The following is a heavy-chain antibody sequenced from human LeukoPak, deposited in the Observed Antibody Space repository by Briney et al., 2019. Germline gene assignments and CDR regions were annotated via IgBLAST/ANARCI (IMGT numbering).Heavy chain of an antibody. D-gene: IGHD5-18*01. CDR2: INPSGGST. Sequence: ASVKVSCKASGYTFTSYYMHWVRQAPGQGLEWMGIINPSGGSTSYAQKFQGRVTMTRDTSTSTVYMELSSLRSEDTAVYYYARDIQLWLGGYYLDYWGQGTLVTVSS. J-gene: IGHJ4*02. V-gene: IGHV1-46*01. CDR3: ARDIQLWLGGYYLDY. CDR1: GYTFTSYY.